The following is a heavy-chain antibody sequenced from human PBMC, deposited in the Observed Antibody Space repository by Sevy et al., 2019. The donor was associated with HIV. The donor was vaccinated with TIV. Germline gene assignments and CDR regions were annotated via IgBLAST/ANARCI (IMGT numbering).Heavy chain of an antibody. CDR3: ARDRVQPSHWYFDL. D-gene: IGHD3-10*01. CDR1: GFTFSNSN. CDR2: ITSESGYI. V-gene: IGHV3-21*01. Sequence: GGSLRLSCAGAGFTFSNSNMNWVRQAPGKGLQWVSSITSESGYIYYADSVKGRFIISRDNAKNSVYLQRNSLRADDTAVYYCARDRVQPSHWYFDLWGRGTLVTVSS. J-gene: IGHJ2*01.